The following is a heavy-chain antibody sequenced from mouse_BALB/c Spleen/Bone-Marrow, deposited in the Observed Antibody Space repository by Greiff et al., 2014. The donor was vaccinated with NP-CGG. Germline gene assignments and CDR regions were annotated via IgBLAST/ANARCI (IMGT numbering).Heavy chain of an antibody. V-gene: IGHV14-3*02. CDR3: AIYYGNYYAMDY. CDR1: GFNIKDTY. Sequence: EVQLQQSGAELAKPGASVKLSCTASGFNIKDTYMHWVKQRPEQGLEWIGRIDPANGNTKYDPKFQGKATITADTSSNTAYLQFSSLTSEDTAVYYCAIYYGNYYAMDYWGQGTSVTVSS. CDR2: IDPANGNT. J-gene: IGHJ4*01. D-gene: IGHD2-1*01.